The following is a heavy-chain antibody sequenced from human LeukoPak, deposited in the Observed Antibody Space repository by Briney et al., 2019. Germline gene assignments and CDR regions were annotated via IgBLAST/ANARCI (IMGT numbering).Heavy chain of an antibody. V-gene: IGHV1-18*01. Sequence: GASVKVSCKASGYTFTSYGISWVRQAPGQGLEWMGWISAYNGNTNYAQKLQGRVTMTTDTSTSTAYMELRSLRSDDTAVYYCARDLVGHYYDSSGYGSAFDIWGQGTMVTVSS. CDR3: ARDLVGHYYDSSGYGSAFDI. D-gene: IGHD3-22*01. J-gene: IGHJ3*02. CDR1: GYTFTSYG. CDR2: ISAYNGNT.